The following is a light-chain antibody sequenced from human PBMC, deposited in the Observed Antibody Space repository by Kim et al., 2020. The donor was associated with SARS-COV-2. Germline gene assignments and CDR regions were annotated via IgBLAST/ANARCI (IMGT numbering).Light chain of an antibody. CDR2: YKSDSDK. V-gene: IGLV5-45*01. Sequence: LTFTMRSGINVGSYRIYWYQQKPGSPPQHLLRYKSDSDKQQGSGVPSRFSGSKDASANAGILLISGLQSEDEADYYCMIWYSSAWVFGGGTQLTVL. J-gene: IGLJ3*02. CDR3: MIWYSSAWV. CDR1: SGINVGSYR.